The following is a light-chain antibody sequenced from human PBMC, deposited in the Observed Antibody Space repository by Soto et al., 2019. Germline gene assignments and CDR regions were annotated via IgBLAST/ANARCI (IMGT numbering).Light chain of an antibody. V-gene: IGKV3D-15*01. CDR2: GAS. Sequence: EIVMTQSPAPLSVSPGEGATLSCRASQSVSISLAWYQHKPGQAPRLLIHGASTRASGIPPKFSGSGSGTEFTPTISGLQSEDYAVYFCQQYHVWPKWTFGQGTKVEIK. J-gene: IGKJ1*01. CDR3: QQYHVWPKWT. CDR1: QSVSIS.